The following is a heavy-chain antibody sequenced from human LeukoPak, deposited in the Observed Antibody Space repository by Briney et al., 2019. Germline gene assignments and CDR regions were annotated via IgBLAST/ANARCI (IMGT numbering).Heavy chain of an antibody. J-gene: IGHJ6*03. V-gene: IGHV3-21*01. Sequence: GGSLRLSCAASGFTFSSYSMNWVRQAPGKGLEWVSSISSSSSYIYYADSVKGRFTISRDNSKNTLYLQMNSLRAEDTAVYYCANELVAAGYYYYYYMDVWGKGTTVTVSS. CDR3: ANELVAAGYYYYYYMDV. D-gene: IGHD6-13*01. CDR1: GFTFSSYS. CDR2: ISSSSSYI.